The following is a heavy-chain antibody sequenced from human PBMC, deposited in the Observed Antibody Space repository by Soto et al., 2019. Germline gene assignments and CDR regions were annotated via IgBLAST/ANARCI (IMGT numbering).Heavy chain of an antibody. V-gene: IGHV3-33*01. Sequence: PGGSLRLSCAASGFTFSSYGMHWVRQAPGKGLEWVAVIWYDGSNKYYADSVKGRFTISRDNSKNTLYLQMNSLRAEDTAVYYCARFYSNYDYYYYYMDVWGKGTTVTVSS. J-gene: IGHJ6*03. D-gene: IGHD4-4*01. CDR3: ARFYSNYDYYYYYMDV. CDR1: GFTFSSYG. CDR2: IWYDGSNK.